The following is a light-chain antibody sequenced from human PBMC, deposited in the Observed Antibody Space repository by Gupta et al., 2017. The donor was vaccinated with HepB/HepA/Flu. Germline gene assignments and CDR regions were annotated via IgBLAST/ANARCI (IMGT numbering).Light chain of an antibody. CDR1: SSDVGGYDY. J-gene: IGLJ2*01. CDR2: DVS. V-gene: IGLV2-14*01. CDR3: VSDTTSTNVV. Sequence: QSALPQPASVSGSPSPAITISFTGTSSDVGGYDYVSWYQQHPGKAPKLLIYDVSKRPAGVSSRFSGSKTGNTASLTISGHEEEDDADYYYVSDTTSTNVVFGGGTKLTVL.